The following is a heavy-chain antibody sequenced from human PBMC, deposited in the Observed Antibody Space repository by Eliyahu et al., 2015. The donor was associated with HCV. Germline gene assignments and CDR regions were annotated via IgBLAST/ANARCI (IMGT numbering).Heavy chain of an antibody. J-gene: IGHJ4*02. CDR3: AENYDVTLQRRRPFDY. V-gene: IGHV3-23*01. Sequence: EVQLLESGGGLVQPGGSLRLSCVASGLAFRNYAMNWVRQAPGKGLEWISTISGSADETYYADSVKGRFTISRDNSKNTLYLQLSSLRVEDTALYYCAENYDVTLQRRRPFDYWGQGTLVTVSS. CDR2: ISGSADET. CDR1: GLAFRNYA. D-gene: IGHD3-16*01.